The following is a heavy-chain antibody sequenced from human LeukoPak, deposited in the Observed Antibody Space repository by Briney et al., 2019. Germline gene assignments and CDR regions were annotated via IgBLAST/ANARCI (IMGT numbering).Heavy chain of an antibody. CDR3: ARVSSYYYGSGSRGSFDI. CDR1: GCTFSSYA. J-gene: IGHJ3*02. Sequence: SVKVSCKASGCTFSSYAISWVRQAPGQGLEWMGGIIPIFGTANYAQKFQGRVTITADKSTSTAYMELSRLRSDDTAVYYCARVSSYYYGSGSRGSFDIWGQGTMVTVSS. CDR2: IIPIFGTA. D-gene: IGHD3-10*01. V-gene: IGHV1-69*06.